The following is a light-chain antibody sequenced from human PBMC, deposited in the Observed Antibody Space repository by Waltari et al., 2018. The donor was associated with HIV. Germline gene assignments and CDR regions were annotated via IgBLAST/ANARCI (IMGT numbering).Light chain of an antibody. J-gene: IGKJ1*01. Sequence: EIVLTQSPGTLSLSPGERAPLSCRASQIVSSAYLAWYQHRPGQAPRLLIYGASTRATGVPDRFSGNGFGTDFTLTISRLEPEDFAMYYCQQYGASPETFGQGARVEI. CDR2: GAS. CDR3: QQYGASPET. CDR1: QIVSSAY. V-gene: IGKV3-20*01.